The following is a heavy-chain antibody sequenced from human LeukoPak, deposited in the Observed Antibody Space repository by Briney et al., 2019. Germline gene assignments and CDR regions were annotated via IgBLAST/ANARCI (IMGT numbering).Heavy chain of an antibody. CDR2: INPSGGST. Sequence: GASVKVPCKASGYTFISYYMHWVRQAPGQGLEWMGIINPSGGSTSYAQKFQGRVTMTRDTSTSTVYMELSSLRSEDTAVYYCARGVLGDILTGYYLYYYGMDVWGQGTTVTVSS. CDR1: GYTFISYY. V-gene: IGHV1-46*01. CDR3: ARGVLGDILTGYYLYYYGMDV. J-gene: IGHJ6*02. D-gene: IGHD3-9*01.